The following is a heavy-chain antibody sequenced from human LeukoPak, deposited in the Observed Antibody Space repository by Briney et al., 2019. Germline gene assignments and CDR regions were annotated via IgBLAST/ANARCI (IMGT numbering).Heavy chain of an antibody. CDR1: GFTFSSYA. D-gene: IGHD3-10*01. CDR2: ISGSGGST. V-gene: IGHV3-23*01. CDR3: ARERFHYGSGSYYFDY. Sequence: GGSLRLSCAASGFTFSSYAMSWVRQAPGKGLEWVSAISGSGGSTYYADSVKGRFTISRDNSKNTLYLQMNSLRAEDTAVYYCARERFHYGSGSYYFDYWGQGTLVTVSS. J-gene: IGHJ4*02.